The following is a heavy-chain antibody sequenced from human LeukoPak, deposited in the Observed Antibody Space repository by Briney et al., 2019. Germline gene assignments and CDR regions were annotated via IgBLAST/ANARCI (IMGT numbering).Heavy chain of an antibody. Sequence: SCKASGGTFSSYAMHWVRQAPGKGLEWVAVISYDGSNKYYADSVKGRFTISRDNSKNTLYLQMNSLRAEDTAVYYCARDASHPSYCSGGSCYLYYYYYYGMDVWGQGTTVTVSS. J-gene: IGHJ6*02. CDR2: ISYDGSNK. V-gene: IGHV3-30-3*01. CDR3: ARDASHPSYCSGGSCYLYYYYYYGMDV. D-gene: IGHD2-15*01. CDR1: GGTFSSYA.